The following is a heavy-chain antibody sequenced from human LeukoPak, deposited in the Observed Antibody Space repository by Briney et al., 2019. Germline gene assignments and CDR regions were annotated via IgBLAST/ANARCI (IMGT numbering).Heavy chain of an antibody. J-gene: IGHJ4*02. V-gene: IGHV1-8*03. CDR1: GYSFTSYD. CDR3: ARGYLRYGSFWGY. D-gene: IGHD3-9*01. Sequence: ASVTVSCKASGYSFTSYDINWVRQATGQGLEWMGWMNPNSGNTGYAQKFQGRVTITRNTSISTAYMELSSLRSEDTAVYYCARGYLRYGSFWGYWGQGTLVTVSS. CDR2: MNPNSGNT.